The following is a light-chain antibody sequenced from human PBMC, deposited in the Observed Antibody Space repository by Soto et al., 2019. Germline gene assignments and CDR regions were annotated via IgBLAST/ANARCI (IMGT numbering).Light chain of an antibody. J-gene: IGKJ1*01. V-gene: IGKV3-15*01. CDR1: QSVSSS. CDR2: GAS. CDR3: QQFKNWPLGT. Sequence: EIVMTQSPATLSVSPGERATLSCRASQSVSSSLAWYQQKPGQAPRLLIYGASTRATGVPVRFSGSGFGTEFTLTISSLQSEDFAVYYCQQFKNWPLGTFGQGTKVDIK.